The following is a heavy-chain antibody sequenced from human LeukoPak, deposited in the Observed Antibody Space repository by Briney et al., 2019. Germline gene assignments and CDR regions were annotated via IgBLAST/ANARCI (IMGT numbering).Heavy chain of an antibody. Sequence: KPGGSLRLSCAASGFTFSSYSMNWVRQAPGKGLEWVSSISSSSSYIYYADSVKGRFTISRDNSKNTLYLQMNSLRAEDTAIYYCAKATLGSCSGARCYPFDYWGQGTLVNVSS. D-gene: IGHD2-15*01. CDR1: GFTFSSYS. V-gene: IGHV3-21*04. CDR2: ISSSSSYI. CDR3: AKATLGSCSGARCYPFDY. J-gene: IGHJ4*02.